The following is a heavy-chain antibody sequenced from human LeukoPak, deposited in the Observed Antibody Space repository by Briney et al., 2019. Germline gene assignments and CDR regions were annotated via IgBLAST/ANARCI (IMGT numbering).Heavy chain of an antibody. J-gene: IGHJ3*02. CDR1: GGSFSGYY. V-gene: IGHV4-34*01. Sequence: SETLSLTCAVYGGSFSGYYWSWIRQPPGKGLEWIGEINHSGSTNYNPSLKSRVTISVDTSKNQFSLKLSSVTAADTAVYYCARDHTEVALDIWGQGTMVTVSS. CDR2: INHSGST. CDR3: ARDHTEVALDI. D-gene: IGHD4-23*01.